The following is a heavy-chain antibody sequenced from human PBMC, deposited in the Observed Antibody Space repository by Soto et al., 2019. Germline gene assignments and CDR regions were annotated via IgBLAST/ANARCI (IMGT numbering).Heavy chain of an antibody. CDR2: INPSGGST. CDR3: ARDLLYSSSSLGYFDP. V-gene: IGHV1-46*01. CDR1: GYTFTSYY. J-gene: IGHJ4*02. Sequence: GASVKVSCKASGYTFTSYYMHWLRQAPGQGLEWMGIINPSGGSTSYAQKFQGRVTMTRDTSTSTVYMELSSLRSEDTAVYYCARDLLYSSSSLGYFDPWGQGTLVTVSS. D-gene: IGHD6-6*01.